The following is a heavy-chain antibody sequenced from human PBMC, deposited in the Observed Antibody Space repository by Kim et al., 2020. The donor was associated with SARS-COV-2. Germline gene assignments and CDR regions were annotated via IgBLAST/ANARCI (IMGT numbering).Heavy chain of an antibody. CDR1: GCSISNSCYY. Sequence: SETLSLTCTVSGCSISNSCYYWGWNPQPPGQGLDGSGRSNNSGGTYYNPALKSRGSTTVKDAKNKISLMLSPGMATDAAVVYYCSTPHPPDAFDYWGQGT. V-gene: IGHV4-39*01. CDR3: CSTPHPPDAFDY. CDR2: SNNSGGT. J-gene: IGHJ3*01. D-gene: IGHD2-15*01.